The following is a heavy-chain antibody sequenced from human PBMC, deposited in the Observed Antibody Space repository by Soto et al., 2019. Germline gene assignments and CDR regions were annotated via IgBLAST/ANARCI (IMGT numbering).Heavy chain of an antibody. CDR2: ISVYNGDT. J-gene: IGHJ4*02. CDR1: GYTFTSYG. D-gene: IGHD3-3*02. V-gene: IGHV1-18*01. CDR3: ARSPFHFPSPYFDY. Sequence: QVQLVQSGAEVKRPGASVKVSCKASGYTFTSYGISWVRQAPGQGLEWVGWISVYNGDTNYGQKLQGGAPMPTDPPPSTAYMGLGSLRSDDPALFYWARSPFHFPSPYFDYWAQGPLFPVSS.